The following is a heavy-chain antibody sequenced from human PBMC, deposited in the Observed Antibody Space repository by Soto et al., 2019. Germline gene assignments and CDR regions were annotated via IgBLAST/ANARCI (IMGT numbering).Heavy chain of an antibody. V-gene: IGHV2-5*01. J-gene: IGHJ4*02. CDR1: GFSLSTSGVG. D-gene: IGHD3-10*01. CDR2: IYWNDDK. Sequence: SGPTLVNPTQTLTLTCTFSGFSLSTSGVGVGWIRQPPGKALEWLALIYWNDDKRYSPSLKSRLTITKDTSKNQVVLTMTNMDPEDTATYSCAHSPHLPNYDGSGSYPDYWGQGTPVTVSS. CDR3: AHSPHLPNYDGSGSYPDY.